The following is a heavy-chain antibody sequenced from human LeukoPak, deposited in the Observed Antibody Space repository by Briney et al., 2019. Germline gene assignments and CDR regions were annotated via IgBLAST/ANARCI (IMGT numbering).Heavy chain of an antibody. CDR3: AKQQYSSGWYGGFDY. CDR1: GFTFDDYA. D-gene: IGHD6-19*01. J-gene: IGHJ4*02. V-gene: IGHV3-9*01. Sequence: GGSLRLSCAASGFTFDDYAMHWVRQAPGKGLEWVSGISWNSGNIGYADSVKGRFTIPRDNAKNSLYLQMNSLRAEDTALYYCAKQQYSSGWYGGFDYWGQGTLVTVSS. CDR2: ISWNSGNI.